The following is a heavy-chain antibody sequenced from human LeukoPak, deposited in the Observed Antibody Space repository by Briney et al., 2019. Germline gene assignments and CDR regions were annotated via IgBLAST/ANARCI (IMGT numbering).Heavy chain of an antibody. V-gene: IGHV4-38-2*02. J-gene: IGHJ5*02. CDR1: GYSISSDYY. CDR3: ARKGYDYGWFDP. CDR2: IYYSGST. Sequence: SETLSLTCTVSGYSISSDYYWGWIRQPPGKGLEWIGSIYYSGSTYYNPSLKSRVTISVDKSKNQFSLKLTSVTAADTAVYYCARKGYDYGWFDPWGQGTLVTVSS. D-gene: IGHD5-12*01.